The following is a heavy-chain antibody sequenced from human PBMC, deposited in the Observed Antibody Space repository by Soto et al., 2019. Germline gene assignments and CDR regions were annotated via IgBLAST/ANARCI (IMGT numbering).Heavy chain of an antibody. Sequence: GLEWMGGIIPIFGTANYAQKFQGRVTITADESTSTAYMELSSLRSEDTAVYYCARLERQGYYYYYGMDVWGQGTTVIVSS. D-gene: IGHD1-1*01. CDR2: IIPIFGTA. J-gene: IGHJ6*02. CDR3: ARLERQGYYYYYGMDV. V-gene: IGHV1-69*01.